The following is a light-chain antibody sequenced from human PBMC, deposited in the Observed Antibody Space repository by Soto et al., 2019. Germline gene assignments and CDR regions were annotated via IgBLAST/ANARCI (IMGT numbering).Light chain of an antibody. CDR3: SSYTGSSTNCV. J-gene: IGLJ1*01. V-gene: IGLV2-14*01. Sequence: QSALTQPASVSGSPGQSITISCTGTSSDVGDYNYVSWYQQHPGKAPKLMIYGVTNRPSGVSNRFSGSKSGNTASLTISGLQAEDEADYYRSSYTGSSTNCVFATGTKVTVL. CDR1: SSDVGDYNY. CDR2: GVT.